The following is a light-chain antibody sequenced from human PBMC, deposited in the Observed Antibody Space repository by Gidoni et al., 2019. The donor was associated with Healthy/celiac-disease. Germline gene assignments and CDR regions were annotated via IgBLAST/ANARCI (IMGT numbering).Light chain of an antibody. CDR1: QNHNSSS. J-gene: IGKJ1*01. V-gene: IGKV3-20*01. CDR3: QQYSSLTWT. Sequence: EIVLTQSPGTLSLSPGERATLLCRSSQNHNSSSLAWYQQKPGQAPRLLIYGPARRVTGISDRFSGSGSWTNFTLTISRLEPGDSAVYYCQQYSSLTWTFGQGTKVEVK. CDR2: GPA.